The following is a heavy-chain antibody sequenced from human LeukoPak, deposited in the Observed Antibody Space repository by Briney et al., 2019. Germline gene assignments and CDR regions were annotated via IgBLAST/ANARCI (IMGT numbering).Heavy chain of an antibody. Sequence: SETLSLTCAVYGGSFSGYYWSWIRQPPGKGLEWIGEIDHSGSTNYNPSLKSRVTISVDTSKNQFSLKLSSVTAADTAVYYCASRDGITGTQSQTTRYYFDYWGQRTLVTVSS. J-gene: IGHJ4*02. CDR3: ASRDGITGTQSQTTRYYFDY. CDR2: IDHSGST. D-gene: IGHD1-20*01. CDR1: GGSFSGYY. V-gene: IGHV4-34*01.